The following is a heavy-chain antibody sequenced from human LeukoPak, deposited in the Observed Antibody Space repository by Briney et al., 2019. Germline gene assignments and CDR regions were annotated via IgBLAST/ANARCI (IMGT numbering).Heavy chain of an antibody. CDR1: GGSISSGGYY. CDR3: AREGPAYCTLDY. CDR2: IYTSGST. Sequence: SSETLSLTCTVSGGSISSGGYYWSWIRQPAGKGLEWIGRIYTSGSTNYNPSLKSRVTISVDTSKNQFSLKLSSVTAADTAVYYCAREGPAYCTLDYWGQGTLVTVSS. J-gene: IGHJ4*02. V-gene: IGHV4-61*02. D-gene: IGHD2-8*01.